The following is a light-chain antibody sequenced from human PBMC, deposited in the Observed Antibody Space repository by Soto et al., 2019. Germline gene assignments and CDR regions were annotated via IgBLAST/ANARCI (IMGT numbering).Light chain of an antibody. CDR3: QQYNSYRGT. J-gene: IGKJ2*01. Sequence: DIQMTQSPSTLSASVGDRVTITCRASQSISSWLAWYQQNPGKAPKLLIYDASSLESGVPSRFSGSGSGTEFTLTISSLQPDDFATYYCQQYNSYRGTFGQGTKLEIK. CDR2: DAS. CDR1: QSISSW. V-gene: IGKV1-5*01.